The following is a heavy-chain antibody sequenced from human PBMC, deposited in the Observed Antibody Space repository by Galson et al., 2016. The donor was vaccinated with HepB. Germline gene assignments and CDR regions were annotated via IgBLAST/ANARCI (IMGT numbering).Heavy chain of an antibody. D-gene: IGHD5-24*01. V-gene: IGHV3-7*03. Sequence: SLRLSCAASGFNFNIYWMSWVRQAPGKGLEWVANMKQDGTEKYCVDSVKGRFTISRDNAKNSLSLQMNSLRAEDTAVYYCARGRDTDKWGQGILVTVSS. CDR1: GFNFNIYW. J-gene: IGHJ4*02. CDR2: MKQDGTEK. CDR3: ARGRDTDK.